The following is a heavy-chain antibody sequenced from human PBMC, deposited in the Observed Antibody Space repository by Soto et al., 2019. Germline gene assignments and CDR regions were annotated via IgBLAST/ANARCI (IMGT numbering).Heavy chain of an antibody. Sequence: DVQLVESGGGLVQPGGSLRLSCAASGLPFSQYAMHWVRQAPGKGLEWISYINSASSTTFHADSIKGRLTVSRDNAKNSVYLHMSSLRHEDTAVYYCARDLSHWGQGTLVTVSS. J-gene: IGHJ4*02. CDR2: INSASSTT. V-gene: IGHV3-48*02. CDR1: GLPFSQYA. CDR3: ARDLSH.